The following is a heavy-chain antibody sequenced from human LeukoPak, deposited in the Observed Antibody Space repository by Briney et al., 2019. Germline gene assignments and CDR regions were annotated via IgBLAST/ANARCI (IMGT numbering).Heavy chain of an antibody. J-gene: IGHJ4*02. CDR1: GFTFSSYC. CDR2: ISYDGNDK. Sequence: PGGSLRLSCAASGFTFSSYCMHWVRQAPGRGLEWVAVISYDGNDKYYADSVKGRFTISRDNSKNTLSLQMDSLRSDDTAVYYCANARSSGWYESDYWGQGTLVTVSS. D-gene: IGHD6-19*01. V-gene: IGHV3-30*18. CDR3: ANARSSGWYESDY.